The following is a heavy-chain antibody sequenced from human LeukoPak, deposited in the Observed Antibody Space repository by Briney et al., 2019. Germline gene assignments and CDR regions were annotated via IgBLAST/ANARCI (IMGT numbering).Heavy chain of an antibody. CDR2: TYYSGST. CDR1: GGSMSSYY. V-gene: IGHV4-59*08. D-gene: IGHD5-24*01. J-gene: IGHJ4*02. CDR3: ARGARAGYNLEPFDY. Sequence: SETLSLTCTVSGGSMSSYYWSWIRQPPGKGLEWIGYTYYSGSTKYNPSLKSRVTISVDTSKNQFSLKLSSVTAADTVVYYCARGARAGYNLEPFDYWGQGTLVTVSS.